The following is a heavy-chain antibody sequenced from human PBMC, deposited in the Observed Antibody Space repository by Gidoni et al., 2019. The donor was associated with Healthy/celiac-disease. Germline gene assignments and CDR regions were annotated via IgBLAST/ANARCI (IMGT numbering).Heavy chain of an antibody. V-gene: IGHV4-31*03. Sequence: QVQLQESGPGLVKPSQTLSLTCTVPGGSISSGGYYWSWIRQHPGKGLEWIGYIYYSGSTYYNPSLKSRVTISVDTSKNQFSLKLSSVTAADTAVYYCARGEYQLLSFYYGMDVWGQGTTVTVSS. D-gene: IGHD2-2*01. CDR1: GGSISSGGYY. CDR3: ARGEYQLLSFYYGMDV. J-gene: IGHJ6*02. CDR2: IYYSGST.